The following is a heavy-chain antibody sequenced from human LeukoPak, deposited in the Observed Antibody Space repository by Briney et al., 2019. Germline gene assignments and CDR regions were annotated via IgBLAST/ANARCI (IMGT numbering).Heavy chain of an antibody. D-gene: IGHD3-10*01. CDR1: GYTFTGYY. V-gene: IGHV1-18*04. CDR3: ARVIEGITMVFDY. Sequence: GASVKVSCKASGYTFTGYYMHWVRQAPGQGLEWMGWISAYNGNTNYAQKLQGRVTMTTDTSTSTAYMELRSLRSDDTAVYYCARVIEGITMVFDYWGQGTLVTVSS. CDR2: ISAYNGNT. J-gene: IGHJ4*02.